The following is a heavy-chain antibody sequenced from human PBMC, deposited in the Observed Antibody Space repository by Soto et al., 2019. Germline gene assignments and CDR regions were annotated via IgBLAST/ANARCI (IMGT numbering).Heavy chain of an antibody. Sequence: SETLALTCDVYGRTFSGHIWTWIRQTPGKGLQWIGQINHSGSANYNPSLKSRVTISVHTSNSQFSLELSSVTAADTAVYYCAREQQLGGWDALDIWGRGTVVT. CDR2: INHSGSA. V-gene: IGHV4-34*01. J-gene: IGHJ3*02. CDR1: GRTFSGHI. CDR3: AREQQLGGWDALDI. D-gene: IGHD2-15*01.